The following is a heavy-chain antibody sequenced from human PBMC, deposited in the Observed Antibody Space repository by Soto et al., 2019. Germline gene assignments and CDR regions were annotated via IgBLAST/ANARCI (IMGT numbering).Heavy chain of an antibody. CDR1: GFTFNNFA. CDR3: AKDSSQLLVYWFDP. CDR2: VSGSGSSS. Sequence: EVQLLESGGGLVQPGGSLRLSCAASGFTFNNFAMSWVRQAPGKGLVWVSAVSGSGSSSYYADSVRGRFTISRDNSKNTLYLQMNSLRAEDTAVYYCAKDSSQLLVYWFDPWGQGTLVTVSS. D-gene: IGHD2-8*02. J-gene: IGHJ5*02. V-gene: IGHV3-23*01.